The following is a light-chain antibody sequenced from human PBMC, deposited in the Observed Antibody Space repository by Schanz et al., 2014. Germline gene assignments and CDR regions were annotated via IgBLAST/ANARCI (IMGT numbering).Light chain of an antibody. CDR2: GAS. V-gene: IGKV3-20*01. CDR3: QQYGSSSTWT. J-gene: IGKJ1*01. CDR1: QSVGSY. Sequence: EVLLPQSPATLSVSPGDTATLSCRASQSVGSYLAWYQHKVGQAPRVLIYGASSRATGIPDRFSGSGSGTDFTLTISRLEPEDFAVYYCQQYGSSSTWTFGQGTKVEIK.